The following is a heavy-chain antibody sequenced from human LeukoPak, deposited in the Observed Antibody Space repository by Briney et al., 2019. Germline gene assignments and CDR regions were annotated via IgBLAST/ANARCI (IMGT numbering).Heavy chain of an antibody. Sequence: GASVKVSCKVSGGTFSSYVISWVRQAPGQGLEWMGRIIPILGIANYAQKFQGRVTITADKSTSTAYMELSSLRSEDTAVYYCARAVHGGFLYYFDYWGPGTLVTVSS. D-gene: IGHD3-3*01. V-gene: IGHV1-69*04. CDR3: ARAVHGGFLYYFDY. J-gene: IGHJ4*02. CDR2: IIPILGIA. CDR1: GGTFSSYV.